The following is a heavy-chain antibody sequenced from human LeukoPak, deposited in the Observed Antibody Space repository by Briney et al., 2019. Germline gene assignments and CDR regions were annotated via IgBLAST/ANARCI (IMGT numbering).Heavy chain of an antibody. Sequence: SETLSLTCAVYGGSFSGYYWSWIRQPPGKGLEWIGEINHSGSTYYNPSLKSRVTISVDTSKNQFSLKLSSVTAADTAVYYCARGWFGELLSNWFDPWGQGTLVTVSS. D-gene: IGHD3-10*01. CDR3: ARGWFGELLSNWFDP. CDR2: INHSGST. V-gene: IGHV4-34*01. J-gene: IGHJ5*02. CDR1: GGSFSGYY.